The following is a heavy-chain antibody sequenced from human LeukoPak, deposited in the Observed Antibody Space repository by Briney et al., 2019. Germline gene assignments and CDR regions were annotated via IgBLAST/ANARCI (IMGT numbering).Heavy chain of an antibody. J-gene: IGHJ4*02. CDR1: GFTFSSYS. D-gene: IGHD1-26*01. Sequence: GGSLRLSCAASGFTFSSYSMTWVRQAPGKGLEWVSYISSSSSTIYYADSVKGRFTISRDNAKNSLYPQMNSLRDEDTAVYYCARDTYIVGPSTSVRYFDYWGQGTLVTVSS. V-gene: IGHV3-48*02. CDR2: ISSSSSTI. CDR3: ARDTYIVGPSTSVRYFDY.